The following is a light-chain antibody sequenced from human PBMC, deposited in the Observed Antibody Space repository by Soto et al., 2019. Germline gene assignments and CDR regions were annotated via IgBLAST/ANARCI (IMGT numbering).Light chain of an antibody. Sequence: PGSLCTSEGERVTVTCRASQGIGTYLVWYQQKSGKAPTVLIYASSTLQTGVPSRFSGSGSGTDFSLTISSLHPEDVATYYCPVTSSILIRFGHVTRLEIK. CDR3: PVTSSILIR. CDR2: ASS. V-gene: IGKV1-9*01. CDR1: QGIGTY. J-gene: IGKJ5*01.